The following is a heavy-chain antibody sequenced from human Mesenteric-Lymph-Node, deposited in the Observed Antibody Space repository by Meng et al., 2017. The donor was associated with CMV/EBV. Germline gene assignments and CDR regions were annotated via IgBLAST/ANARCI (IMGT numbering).Heavy chain of an antibody. Sequence: ASVKVSCKASGYTFTSYYMHWVRQAPGQGLEWMGIINPSGGSTSYAQKFQGRVTMTRDTSTSTVYMELSSLRSEDTAVYYCARDGPVYSSSPDYYYYGMDVWGQGTTVTVSS. CDR2: INPSGGST. J-gene: IGHJ6*02. CDR3: ARDGPVYSSSPDYYYYGMDV. CDR1: GYTFTSYY. D-gene: IGHD6-6*01. V-gene: IGHV1-46*01.